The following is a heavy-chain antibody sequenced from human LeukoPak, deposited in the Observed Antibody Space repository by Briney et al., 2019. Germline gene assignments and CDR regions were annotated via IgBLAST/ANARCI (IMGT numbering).Heavy chain of an antibody. CDR2: ITNHSRNN. Sequence: GGSLRLSCTASGFTFSSYGLHWLRRDPPKGLQWVAVITNHSRNNYYAASVKGRFTISRDNSKNTMYLQLNSLRAEDTAVYYCESSGEFYDTSGYYPYDFECWGQGTVVSVSS. J-gene: IGHJ4*02. CDR3: ESSGEFYDTSGYYPYDFEC. CDR1: GFTFSSYG. D-gene: IGHD3-22*01. V-gene: IGHV3-30*03.